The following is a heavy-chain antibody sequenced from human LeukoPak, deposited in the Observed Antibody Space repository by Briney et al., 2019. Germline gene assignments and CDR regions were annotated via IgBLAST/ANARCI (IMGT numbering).Heavy chain of an antibody. D-gene: IGHD2-15*01. J-gene: IGHJ4*02. Sequence: PGGSLRLSCAASGFTLSSYSMNWVRQAPGKGLEWISYISSVTTTIYYADSVKGRFTISRDSAKNSLYLQMNSLRAEDTAVYYCARRYCSGGTCYFFDYWGQGTLVTVSS. CDR1: GFTLSSYS. CDR3: ARRYCSGGTCYFFDY. V-gene: IGHV3-48*01. CDR2: ISSVTTTI.